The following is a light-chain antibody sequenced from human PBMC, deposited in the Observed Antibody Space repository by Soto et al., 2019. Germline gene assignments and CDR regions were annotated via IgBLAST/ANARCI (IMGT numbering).Light chain of an antibody. CDR1: QSVSSSY. J-gene: IGKJ2*01. V-gene: IGKV3-20*01. CDR2: GAS. CDR3: QQYRSSSGYT. Sequence: EIVLTQSPGTLSLSPGERATLSCRASQSVSSSYLAWYQQKPGQAPRLLIYGASSRATGIPDRFSGCGSGTDFTLTISRLEPEDFAVYYCQQYRSSSGYTFGQGTKLEIK.